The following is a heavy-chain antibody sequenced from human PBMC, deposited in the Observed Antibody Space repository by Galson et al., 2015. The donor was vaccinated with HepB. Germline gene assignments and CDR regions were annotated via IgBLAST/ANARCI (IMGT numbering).Heavy chain of an antibody. Sequence: SLRPSCAASGFSFTRYAMTWVRQAPGKGLGWVSSITSSGGNSYYTDSVKGRFTVSRDNSKNTLLLQLNSLRAEDTAMYFCAKDGIMVANNPYHFHYWGQGTLVTVSS. CDR1: GFSFTRYA. CDR3: AKDGIMVANNPYHFHY. J-gene: IGHJ4*02. CDR2: ITSSGGNS. D-gene: IGHD2-15*01. V-gene: IGHV3-23*01.